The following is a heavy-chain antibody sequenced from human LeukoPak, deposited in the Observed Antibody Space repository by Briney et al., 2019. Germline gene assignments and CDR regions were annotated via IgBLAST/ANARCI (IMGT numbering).Heavy chain of an antibody. CDR2: INHSGST. CDR3: ARGDTAMLT. V-gene: IGHV4-34*01. J-gene: IGHJ5*02. D-gene: IGHD5-18*01. Sequence: PSETLSLTCAVYGGSFSGYYWSWIRQPPGKGLEWIGEINHSGSTNYNPSLKSRVTISVDTSKNQFSLKLSSVTAADTAMYYCARGDTAMLTWGQGTLVTVSS. CDR1: GGSFSGYY.